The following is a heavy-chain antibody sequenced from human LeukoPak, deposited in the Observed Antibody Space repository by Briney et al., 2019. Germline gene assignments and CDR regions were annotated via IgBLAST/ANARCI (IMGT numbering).Heavy chain of an antibody. CDR3: ARSIGLTGGGVDV. V-gene: IGHV3-11*01. Sequence: GGSLRLSCAASGFTFSDYNMNWVRQAPGKGLEWVSYITNGGSTIHHADSVKGRFTISRDNAKKTLYLQTNSLRAEDTAVYYCARSIGLTGGGVDVWGQGTTVTVSS. CDR1: GFTFSDYN. D-gene: IGHD3-9*01. J-gene: IGHJ6*02. CDR2: ITNGGSTI.